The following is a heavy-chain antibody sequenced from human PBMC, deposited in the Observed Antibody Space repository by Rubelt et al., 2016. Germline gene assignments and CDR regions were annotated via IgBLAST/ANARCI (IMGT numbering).Heavy chain of an antibody. V-gene: IGHV5-51*01. Sequence: EVQLVQSGAEVKKPGESLKISCKGSGYSFTSYWIGWVRQMPGKGLEWMGIIYPVASDTRYSPSSQGEVTMSADNSISAAYLEWSSLMASDTAMYCCARNGQVQSGDALDIWGQGTMVTVSS. D-gene: IGHD1-26*01. CDR2: IYPVASDT. CDR3: ARNGQVQSGDALDI. CDR1: GYSFTSYW. J-gene: IGHJ3*02.